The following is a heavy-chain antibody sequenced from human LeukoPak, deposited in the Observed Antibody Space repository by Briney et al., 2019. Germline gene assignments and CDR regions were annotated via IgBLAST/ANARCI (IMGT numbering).Heavy chain of an antibody. V-gene: IGHV3-23*01. CDR2: ISGSGGST. J-gene: IGHJ4*02. Sequence: GGSLRLSCAASGFTVSSNYMSWVRQAPGKGLEWVSVISGSGGSTYYADSVKGRFTISRDNSKNTLYLQMNSLRAEDTAVYYCAKILQLCFDYWGQGTLVTVSS. CDR3: AKILQLCFDY. D-gene: IGHD5-18*01. CDR1: GFTVSSNY.